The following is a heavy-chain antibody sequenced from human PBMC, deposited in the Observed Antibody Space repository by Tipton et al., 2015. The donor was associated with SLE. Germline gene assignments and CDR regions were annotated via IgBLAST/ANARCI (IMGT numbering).Heavy chain of an antibody. CDR1: RYSISSGYY. CDR3: ARETSWVDY. D-gene: IGHD7-27*01. Sequence: TLSLTCIVSRYSISSGYYWGWMRQAPGKELKLIGIFYHNGNTHYNPSLKSRVTISLDTSKNQFSLKLTSVTAADTAVYYCARETSWVDYWGQGTLVTVSS. V-gene: IGHV4-38-2*02. CDR2: FYHNGNT. J-gene: IGHJ4*02.